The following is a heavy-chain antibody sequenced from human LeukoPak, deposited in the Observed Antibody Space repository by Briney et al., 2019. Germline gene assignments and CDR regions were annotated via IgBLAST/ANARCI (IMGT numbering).Heavy chain of an antibody. CDR2: IKQEGSET. V-gene: IGHV3-7*04. D-gene: IGHD2-2*01. CDR3: ARGYCDSTMCYAGAFDI. CDR1: GFTFSNYW. J-gene: IGHJ3*02. Sequence: PGGSLRLSCAASGFTFSNYWMSWVCQAPGKGLEWVANIKQEGSETYYVDSVKGRFTISRDNAESLIYLQMNSLRDEDTAVYYCARGYCDSTMCYAGAFDIWGQGTMVTVSA.